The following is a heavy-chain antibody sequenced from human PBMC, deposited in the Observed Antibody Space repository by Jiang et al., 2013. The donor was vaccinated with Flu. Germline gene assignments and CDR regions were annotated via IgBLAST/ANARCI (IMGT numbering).Heavy chain of an antibody. CDR2: IRGKVHTYAT. D-gene: IGHD1-26*01. CDR3: TRYMAYSGSYSPRTFDY. CDR1: GFIFSDSA. Sequence: VQLVESGGGLVQPGGSLKLSCAASGFIFSDSAINWVRQASGRGLEWVGRIRGKVHTYATAYAASVKGRFTISRDDSENTAYLQMNSLKTEDTAVYYCTRYMAYSGSYSPRTFDYWGQGTLVTVSS. J-gene: IGHJ4*02. V-gene: IGHV3-73*01.